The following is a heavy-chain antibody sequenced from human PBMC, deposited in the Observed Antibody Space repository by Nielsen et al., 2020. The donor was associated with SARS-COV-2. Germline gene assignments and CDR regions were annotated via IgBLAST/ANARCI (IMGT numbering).Heavy chain of an antibody. Sequence: GESLKISCAASGFTFSSYWMSWVRQAPGKGLEWVANIKQDGSEKYYVDSVKGRFTISRDNAKNSLYLQMNSLRAEGTAVYYCARRGDLWFGESLFDYWGQGTLVTVSS. CDR3: ARRGDLWFGESLFDY. CDR1: GFTFSSYW. J-gene: IGHJ4*02. D-gene: IGHD3-10*01. V-gene: IGHV3-7*01. CDR2: IKQDGSEK.